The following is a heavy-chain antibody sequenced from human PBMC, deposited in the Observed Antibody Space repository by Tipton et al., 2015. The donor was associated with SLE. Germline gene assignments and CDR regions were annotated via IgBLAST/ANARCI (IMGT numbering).Heavy chain of an antibody. J-gene: IGHJ1*01. Sequence: SLRLSCAASGFTFSSYGMHWVRQAPGKGLEWVAFIRYDGSNKYYADSAKGRFTISRDNSENTLYLQMNSLRAEDTAVYYCAKDYYDSSSLLQHWGQGTLVTVSS. CDR3: AKDYYDSSSLLQH. V-gene: IGHV3-30*02. CDR2: IRYDGSNK. D-gene: IGHD3-22*01. CDR1: GFTFSSYG.